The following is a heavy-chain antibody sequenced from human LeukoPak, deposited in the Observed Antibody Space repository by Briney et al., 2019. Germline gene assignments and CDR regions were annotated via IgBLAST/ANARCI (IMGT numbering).Heavy chain of an antibody. CDR2: ISYDGSNK. Sequence: GGSLRLSCAASGFTFSSYAMHWVRQAPGKGLEWVAVISYDGSNKYYADSVKGRFTISRDNSKNTLYLQMNSLRAEDTAVYYCASDWGSGWYYYYGMDVWGKGTTVTVSS. V-gene: IGHV3-30*04. CDR3: ASDWGSGWYYYYGMDV. D-gene: IGHD6-19*01. J-gene: IGHJ6*04. CDR1: GFTFSSYA.